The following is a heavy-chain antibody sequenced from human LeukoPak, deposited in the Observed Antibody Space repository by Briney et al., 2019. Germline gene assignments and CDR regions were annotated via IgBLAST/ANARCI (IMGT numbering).Heavy chain of an antibody. V-gene: IGHV3-23*01. J-gene: IGHJ4*02. CDR3: AIGWELHRFSY. D-gene: IGHD1-26*01. CDR2: ISNSGDTT. Sequence: GGSLRLSCAASGFTFRSYAMNWVRQAPGKGLEWVSGISNSGDTTYHADSVKGRFTISRDNSKNTLYLQMDSLRAEDTAVYYCAIGWELHRFSYWGQGTLVTVSS. CDR1: GFTFRSYA.